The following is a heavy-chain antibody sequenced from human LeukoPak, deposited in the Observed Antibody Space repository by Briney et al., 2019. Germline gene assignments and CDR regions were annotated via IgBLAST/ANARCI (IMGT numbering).Heavy chain of an antibody. V-gene: IGHV6-1*01. D-gene: IGHD2-15*01. J-gene: IGHJ4*02. Sequence: PSQTLSLTCFIAGDSISSNSAAWNWIRQSPLRVLEWLGRTFYRSKWYNDYAGSVKSRITISPDTSKNHFSLQLDSVTPEDTAMYYCARDGWPAFDYWGQGSLVTVSS. CDR1: GDSISSNSAA. CDR3: ARDGWPAFDY. CDR2: TFYRSKWYN.